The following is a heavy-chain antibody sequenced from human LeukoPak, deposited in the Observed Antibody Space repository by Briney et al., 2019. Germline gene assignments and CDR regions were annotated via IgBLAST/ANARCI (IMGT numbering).Heavy chain of an antibody. CDR3: TKRVKYGGTWDHFAD. V-gene: IGHV3-23*01. CDR1: GFTFDNYR. J-gene: IGHJ4*02. Sequence: PGGSLRLSCAASGFTFDNYRMSWVRQAPGKGLEWVSTVNADGGNTYYADSVKGRFTISRDNSKSPLILQMNSLRVEDTALYYCTKRVKYGGTWDHFADWGQGTLVTGSS. CDR2: VNADGGNT. D-gene: IGHD1-26*01.